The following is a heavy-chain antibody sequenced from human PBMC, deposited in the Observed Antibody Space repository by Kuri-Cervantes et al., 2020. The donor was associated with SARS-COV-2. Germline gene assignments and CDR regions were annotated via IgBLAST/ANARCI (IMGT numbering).Heavy chain of an antibody. Sequence: GESLKISCTASGFTFGDYAMSWVRQAPGKGLEWVGRTRNKANSYTTEYAASVKGRFTISRDDSKNSLYLQMNSLKTEDTAVYYCARETCSSTSCYYFDYWGQGTLVTVSS. CDR2: TRNKANSYTT. V-gene: IGHV3-72*01. CDR1: GFTFGDYA. D-gene: IGHD2-2*01. CDR3: ARETCSSTSCYYFDY. J-gene: IGHJ4*02.